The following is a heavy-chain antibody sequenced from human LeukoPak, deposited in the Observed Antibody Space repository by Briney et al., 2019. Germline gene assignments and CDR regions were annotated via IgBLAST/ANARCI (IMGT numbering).Heavy chain of an antibody. CDR3: ARGELGATTAYFDY. CDR2: ISGSGSTT. Sequence: PGGSLRLSCVASGFTFSNYALSWVRQAPGKGLEWVSGISGSGSTTYYADSVKGRFTISRDTSKNTLYLQMNSLRAEDTAVYYCARGELGATTAYFDYWGQGTLVTVSS. D-gene: IGHD1-26*01. CDR1: GFTFSNYA. V-gene: IGHV3-23*01. J-gene: IGHJ4*02.